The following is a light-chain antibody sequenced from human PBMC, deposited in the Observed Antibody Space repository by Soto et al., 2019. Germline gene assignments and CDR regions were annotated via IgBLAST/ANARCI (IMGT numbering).Light chain of an antibody. Sequence: EIVLTQSPSALSLSPGERATLSCRASQSVSSHLAWFQQRPGQAPRLLIYDASNRATGIPARFSGRGSGTDFTLTISSLEPEDLAVYYCQQYDRSPRTFGQGTKVDIK. CDR3: QQYDRSPRT. CDR2: DAS. V-gene: IGKV3-11*01. J-gene: IGKJ1*01. CDR1: QSVSSH.